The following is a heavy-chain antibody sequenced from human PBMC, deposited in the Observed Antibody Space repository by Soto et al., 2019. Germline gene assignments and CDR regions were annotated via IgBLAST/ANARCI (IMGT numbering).Heavy chain of an antibody. D-gene: IGHD3-10*01. V-gene: IGHV4-59*01. Sequence: EILSLTWTASGGCMSSYYWTWIRQPPGKGLEWLGDIFYSGSTFYNPSLKSRVTISIHTSKSQFYLKRTSVTAADTAVYYCARGGAEPSMVASWGRGPLFTV. CDR1: GGCMSSYY. J-gene: IGHJ5*02. CDR3: ARGGAEPSMVAS. CDR2: IFYSGST.